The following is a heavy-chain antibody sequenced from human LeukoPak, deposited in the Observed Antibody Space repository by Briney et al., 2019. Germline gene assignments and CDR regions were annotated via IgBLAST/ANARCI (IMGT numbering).Heavy chain of an antibody. CDR3: ARESESSGWYDY. V-gene: IGHV3-43*02. CDR1: GFTFDEYA. CDR2: ISGDGGRT. J-gene: IGHJ4*02. Sequence: PGGSLRLSCAASGFTFDEYAIHWVRQAPGKGLEWVSLISGDGGRTFYRDSVKGRFTISRDNSKNSLYLQMNSLRSDDTALYYCARESESSGWYDYWGQGTLVTVPS. D-gene: IGHD6-19*01.